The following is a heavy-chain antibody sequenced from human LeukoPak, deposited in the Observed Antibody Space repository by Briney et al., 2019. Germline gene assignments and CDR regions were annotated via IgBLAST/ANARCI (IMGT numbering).Heavy chain of an antibody. Sequence: SGRSLRLSCAASGFTFSSYAMHWVRQAPGKGLEWVAVISYDGSNKYYADSVKGRFTISRDNSKNTLYLQMSSLRAEDTAVYYCAREFKSYFDYWGQGTLVTVSS. CDR2: ISYDGSNK. CDR3: AREFKSYFDY. V-gene: IGHV3-30-3*01. CDR1: GFTFSSYA. J-gene: IGHJ4*02.